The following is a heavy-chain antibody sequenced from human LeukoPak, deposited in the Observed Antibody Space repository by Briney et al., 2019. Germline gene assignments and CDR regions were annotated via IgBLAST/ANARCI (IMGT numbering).Heavy chain of an antibody. CDR2: IDSEGTTT. CDR3: ATSYLTIVTPDDS. CDR1: GFTFSNYW. D-gene: IGHD4-17*01. J-gene: IGHJ5*02. Sequence: GGSLRLPCAASGFTFSNYWMHWVRQVPGKGLVWVSRIDSEGTTTTYDASVKGRFTNSRDNAKSTLYLQMHSLRDEDTAVYYCATSYLTIVTPDDSWGQGTLVTVSS. V-gene: IGHV3-74*01.